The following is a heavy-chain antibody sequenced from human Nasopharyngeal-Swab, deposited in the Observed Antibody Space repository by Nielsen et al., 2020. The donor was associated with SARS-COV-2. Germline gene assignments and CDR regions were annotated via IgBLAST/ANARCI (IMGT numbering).Heavy chain of an antibody. CDR3: ARVALGSYLRGRSMDV. J-gene: IGHJ6*02. CDR2: IYFSGST. Sequence: SETLSLTCTVSNGSINSYYWSWIRQPPGKGLEWIGYIYFSGSTSYNPSLKSRVTMSVDTSKNQFSLNLTSVTAADTAVYYCARVALGSYLRGRSMDVWGQGTTVTVSS. D-gene: IGHD3-16*02. CDR1: NGSINSYY. V-gene: IGHV4-59*13.